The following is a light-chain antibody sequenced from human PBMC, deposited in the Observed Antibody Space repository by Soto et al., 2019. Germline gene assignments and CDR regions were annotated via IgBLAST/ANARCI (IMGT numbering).Light chain of an antibody. J-gene: IGKJ1*01. CDR1: QSIASR. V-gene: IGKV1-39*01. CDR3: QQTETIPRT. CDR2: GAS. Sequence: DIQMTQSPSSLSESVGDRVTITCRASQSIASRLNWYQQKPESAPKLLIYGASTLESGVPSRFSGSGSGTDFTLTVSSLQVEDFATDYCQQTETIPRTFGQGTKVDIK.